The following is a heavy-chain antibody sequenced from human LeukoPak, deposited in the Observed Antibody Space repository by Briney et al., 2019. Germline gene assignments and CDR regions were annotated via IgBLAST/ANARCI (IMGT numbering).Heavy chain of an antibody. V-gene: IGHV5-51*01. D-gene: IGHD2-21*01. CDR3: ARAPTQREAVDIHFDY. CDR1: GFSFTSYW. CDR2: MLPGDPDT. Sequence: GESLKISCKGSGFSFTSYWIAWVRQMPGKGLEWMGIMLPGDPDTRYSPYFQGQVTISADKSITTAYLQWSSLKASDTAIYYCARAPTQREAVDIHFDYWGQGTRVTVSS. J-gene: IGHJ4*02.